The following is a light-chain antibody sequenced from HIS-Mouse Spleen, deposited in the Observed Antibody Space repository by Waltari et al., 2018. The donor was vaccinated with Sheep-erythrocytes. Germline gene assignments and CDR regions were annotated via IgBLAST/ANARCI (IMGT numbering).Light chain of an antibody. V-gene: IGKV2-28*01. CDR1: QSLLHSNGYNY. J-gene: IGKJ4*01. Sequence: DIVMTQSPLSLPVTPGEPASISCRSSQSLLHSNGYNYLDWYLQKPGQSPHPLIYLGSNWASGVPDRFSGSGSGTDFTLKISRVEAEDVGVYYCMQALQTPLTFGGGTKVEIK. CDR3: MQALQTPLT. CDR2: LGS.